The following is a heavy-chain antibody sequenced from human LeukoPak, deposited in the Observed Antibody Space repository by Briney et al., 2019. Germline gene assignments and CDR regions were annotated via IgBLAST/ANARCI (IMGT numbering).Heavy chain of an antibody. CDR1: GFTFSNYA. Sequence: GGSLRLSCAASGFTFSNYAMSWVRQAPGKGLEWVSAISGSGGSTYYADSVKGRFTISRDNSKNTLYLQMNSLRAEDTAVYYCAKSNSGYTLNWFDPWGQGTLVTVSS. V-gene: IGHV3-23*01. CDR3: AKSNSGYTLNWFDP. CDR2: ISGSGGST. D-gene: IGHD5-12*01. J-gene: IGHJ5*02.